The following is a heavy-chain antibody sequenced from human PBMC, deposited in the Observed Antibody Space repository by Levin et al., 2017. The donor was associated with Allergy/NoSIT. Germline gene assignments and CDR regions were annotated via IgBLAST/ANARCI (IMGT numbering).Heavy chain of an antibody. CDR2: ISSSSTTI. V-gene: IGHV3-48*02. CDR1: GFTFSNYN. CDR3: ARDAGAASYFVFDY. J-gene: IGHJ4*02. Sequence: GGSLRLSCAVSGFTFSNYNMNWVRQAPGKGLEWVSYISSSSTTIYYADSLKGRFTISRDNAKNSLFLQMNSLGDEDTAVYYCARDAGAASYFVFDYWGQGTLVSVSS. D-gene: IGHD3-9*01.